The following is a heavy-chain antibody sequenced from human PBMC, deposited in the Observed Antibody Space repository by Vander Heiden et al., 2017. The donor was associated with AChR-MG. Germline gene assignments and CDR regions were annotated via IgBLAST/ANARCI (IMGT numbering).Heavy chain of an antibody. CDR2: VNKDGSEK. Sequence: EVQLVEPGGGLVQPGGSLRLSCAASGFTFRSHERAWVRQAPGKGLEWVANVNKDGSEKYYVDSVKGRFTISRDNTKNSLDLQMNSLRAEDTAVYYCARDAGTFWGQGALGTVSS. D-gene: IGHD1-1*01. J-gene: IGHJ4*02. CDR3: ARDAGTF. CDR1: GFTFRSHE. V-gene: IGHV3-7*01.